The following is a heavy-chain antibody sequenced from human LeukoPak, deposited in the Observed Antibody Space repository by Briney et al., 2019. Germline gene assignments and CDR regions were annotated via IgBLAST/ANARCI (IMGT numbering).Heavy chain of an antibody. V-gene: IGHV3-48*03. J-gene: IGHJ4*02. D-gene: IGHD2-2*01. CDR1: GFTFSSYE. CDR3: SLYCSSTSCSGY. CDR2: ISSSGSTI. Sequence: GGSLRLSCAASGFTFSSYEMNWVRQAPGKGLEWVSYISSSGSTIYYADSVKGRFTISRDNAKNSLYLQMNSLRAEDTAVYYCSLYCSSTSCSGYWGQGTLVTVSS.